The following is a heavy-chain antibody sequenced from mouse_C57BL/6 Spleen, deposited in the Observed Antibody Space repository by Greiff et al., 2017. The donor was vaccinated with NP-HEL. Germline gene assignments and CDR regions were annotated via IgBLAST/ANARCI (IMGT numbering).Heavy chain of an antibody. CDR1: GFTFSDYY. CDR2: ISNGGGST. Sequence: EVMLVESGGGLVQPGGSLKLSCAASGFTFSDYYMYWVRQTPEKRLEWVAYISNGGGSTYYPDTVKGRFTISRDNAKNTLYLQMSRLKSEDTAMYYCARDLGYYYGSSYWYFDVWGTGTTVTVSS. D-gene: IGHD1-1*01. J-gene: IGHJ1*03. V-gene: IGHV5-12*01. CDR3: ARDLGYYYGSSYWYFDV.